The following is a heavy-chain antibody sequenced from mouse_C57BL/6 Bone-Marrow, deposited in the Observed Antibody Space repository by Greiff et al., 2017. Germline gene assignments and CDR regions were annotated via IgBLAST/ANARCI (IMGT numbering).Heavy chain of an antibody. CDR2: IYPGNSDT. Sequence: EVQLQQSGTVLARPGASVKMSCKTSGYTFTSYWMHWVKQRPGQGLEWIGAIYPGNSDTSYNQKFKGKAKLTAVTSASTAYMELSSLTNEDSAVYYCTRRRLTGVFDYWGQGTTLTVSS. J-gene: IGHJ2*01. V-gene: IGHV1-5*01. CDR3: TRRRLTGVFDY. D-gene: IGHD4-1*01. CDR1: GYTFTSYW.